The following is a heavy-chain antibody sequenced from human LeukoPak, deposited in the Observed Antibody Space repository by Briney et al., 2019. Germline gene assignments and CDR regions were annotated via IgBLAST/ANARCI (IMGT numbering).Heavy chain of an antibody. CDR3: ARLHEYCSGGTCYYRSGDYYYYMDV. J-gene: IGHJ6*03. Sequence: KPSETLSLTCTVSGGSISSSSYYWGWIRQPPGKGLEWIGSIYYSGSTYYNPSLKSRVTISVDTSKNQFSLKLSSVTAADTAVYYCARLHEYCSGGTCYYRSGDYYYYMDVWGKGTTVTISS. V-gene: IGHV4-39*01. CDR1: GGSISSSSYY. CDR2: IYYSGST. D-gene: IGHD2-15*01.